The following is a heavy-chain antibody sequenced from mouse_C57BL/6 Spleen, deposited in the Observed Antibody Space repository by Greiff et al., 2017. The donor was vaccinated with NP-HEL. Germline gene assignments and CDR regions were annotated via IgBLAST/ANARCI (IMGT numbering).Heavy chain of an antibody. V-gene: IGHV1-26*01. CDR3: ARYRGSNYAMDY. Sequence: VQLQQSGPELVKPGASVKISCKASGYTFTDYYMNWVKQSHGKSLEWIGDINPNNGGTSYNQKFKGKATLTVDKSSSTAYMELRSLTSEDSAVYYCARYRGSNYAMDYWGQGTSVTVSS. CDR1: GYTFTDYY. CDR2: INPNNGGT. D-gene: IGHD1-1*01. J-gene: IGHJ4*01.